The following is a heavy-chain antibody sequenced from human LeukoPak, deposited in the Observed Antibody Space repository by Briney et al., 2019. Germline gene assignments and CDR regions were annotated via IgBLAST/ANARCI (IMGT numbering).Heavy chain of an antibody. D-gene: IGHD2-2*01. Sequence: ASVKVSCKASGYSFTGYYMHWVRQAPGQGLEWMGWINPNSGGTNYAQKFQGRVTMTRDTSISTAYMELSRLRSDDTAVYYCARDRRVIVVVPAARYNWFDPWGQGTLVTVSS. CDR1: GYSFTGYY. CDR3: ARDRRVIVVVPAARYNWFDP. CDR2: INPNSGGT. J-gene: IGHJ5*02. V-gene: IGHV1-2*02.